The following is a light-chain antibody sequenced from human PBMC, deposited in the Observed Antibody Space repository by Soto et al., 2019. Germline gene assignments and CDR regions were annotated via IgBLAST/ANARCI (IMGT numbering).Light chain of an antibody. V-gene: IGLV1-40*01. CDR1: SSNIGAGYD. J-gene: IGLJ3*02. Sequence: QSALTQPPSVSGAPGQRVTISCTGSSSNIGAGYDVHWYQQLPGTAPKLLIYSNSNRPSGVPDRFSGSKSGTSASLAITGLQAEDEADYYCQSSDSSLSGSVFGGGTKLTVL. CDR2: SNS. CDR3: QSSDSSLSGSV.